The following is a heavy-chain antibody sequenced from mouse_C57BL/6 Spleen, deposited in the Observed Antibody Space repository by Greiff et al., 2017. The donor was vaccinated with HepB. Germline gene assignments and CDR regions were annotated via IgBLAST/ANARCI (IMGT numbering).Heavy chain of an antibody. V-gene: IGHV1-50*01. D-gene: IGHD1-1*01. CDR3: ERRRDYYGSLYFDY. Sequence: VQLQQPGAELVKPGASVKLSCKASGYTFTSYWMQWVKQRPGQGLEWIGEIDPSDSYTNYTQKFKGKATLTVDTSSSTAYMQLSSLTSEDSAVYYCERRRDYYGSLYFDYWGQGTTLTVSS. CDR1: GYTFTSYW. J-gene: IGHJ2*01. CDR2: IDPSDSYT.